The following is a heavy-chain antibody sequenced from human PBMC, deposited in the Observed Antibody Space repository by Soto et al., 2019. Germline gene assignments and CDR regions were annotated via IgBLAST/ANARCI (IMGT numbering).Heavy chain of an antibody. V-gene: IGHV4-30-4*01. CDR1: GGSISSGDYY. CDR2: IYYSGST. CDR3: ASVSYFNAFDY. J-gene: IGHJ4*02. Sequence: SETLSLTCTVSGGSISSGDYYWSWIRQPPGKGLEWVGYIYYSGSTYYNPSLKSRVTISVDTSKNQFSLKLSSVTAADTAVYYCASVSYFNAFDYWGQGTLVTVSS. D-gene: IGHD3-9*01.